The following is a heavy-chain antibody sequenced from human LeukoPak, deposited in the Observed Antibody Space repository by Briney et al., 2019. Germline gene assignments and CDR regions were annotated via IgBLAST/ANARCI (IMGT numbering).Heavy chain of an antibody. Sequence: GGSLRLSCAAYAFTFSSYEMNWVRQAPGKGLEWVANIKQDGSEKYYVDSVKGRFTISRDNAKNSLYLQMNSLRAEDTAVYYCASSGDYYDSSGYYYGAFDYWGQGTLVTVSS. CDR3: ASSGDYYDSSGYYYGAFDY. CDR1: AFTFSSYE. CDR2: IKQDGSEK. J-gene: IGHJ4*02. V-gene: IGHV3-7*01. D-gene: IGHD3-22*01.